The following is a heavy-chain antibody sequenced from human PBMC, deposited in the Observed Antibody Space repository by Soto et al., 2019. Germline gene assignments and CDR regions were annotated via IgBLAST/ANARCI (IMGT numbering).Heavy chain of an antibody. CDR3: AREFSTVTNYGMDV. CDR2: FYYGGST. Sequence: SETLSLTCTASGGSISSYYWSWIRQPPGKGLEWIGYFYYGGSTNYNPSLKSRVTISVDTSKNQFPLKLSSVTAADTAVYYCAREFSTVTNYGMDVWGQGTTVTVSS. D-gene: IGHD4-17*01. V-gene: IGHV4-59*01. CDR1: GGSISSYY. J-gene: IGHJ6*02.